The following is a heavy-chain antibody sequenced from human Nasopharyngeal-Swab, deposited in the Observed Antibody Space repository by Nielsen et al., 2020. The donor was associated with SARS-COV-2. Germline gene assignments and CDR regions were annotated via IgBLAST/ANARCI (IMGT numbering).Heavy chain of an antibody. V-gene: IGHV3-74*01. CDR3: ARDLRFFTPSNYYYYGMDV. D-gene: IGHD3-3*01. Sequence: GGSLRLSCAASGFTFSSYWMHWVRQTPGKGLVWVSRINSDGSGTSYADSVKGRFTISRDNAKNTLYLQMNSLRAEDTAVYYCARDLRFFTPSNYYYYGMDVWGQGTTVTVSS. J-gene: IGHJ6*02. CDR1: GFTFSSYW. CDR2: INSDGSGT.